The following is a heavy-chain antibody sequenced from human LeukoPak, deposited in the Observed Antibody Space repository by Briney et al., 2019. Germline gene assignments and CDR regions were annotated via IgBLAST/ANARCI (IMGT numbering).Heavy chain of an antibody. D-gene: IGHD3-22*01. CDR1: GFAVSDNY. CDR2: IYSDGST. Sequence: PGGSLRLSCEASGFAVSDNYMSWVRQAPGKGLEWVSLIYSDGSTYYADSVKGRFTISRDNSKNTLYLQMDSLRVEDSAMYFCTREKSVVVPSSYYYFDVWGRGTLVTGAS. V-gene: IGHV3-53*01. J-gene: IGHJ2*01. CDR3: TREKSVVVPSSYYYFDV.